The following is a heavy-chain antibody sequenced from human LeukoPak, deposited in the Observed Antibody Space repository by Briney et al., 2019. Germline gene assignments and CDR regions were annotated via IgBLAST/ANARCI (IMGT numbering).Heavy chain of an antibody. Sequence: GGSLRLSCAASGFTFSDYAMSWVRQAPEKGLEWVSTISHVGGTYYADSVRGRFTISRDDSKNMVYLQMDSLRAEDTAVYYCARNKWGDYTGCDYWGQGTLVTVSS. CDR2: ISHVGGT. V-gene: IGHV3-23*01. J-gene: IGHJ4*02. CDR1: GFTFSDYA. D-gene: IGHD4-17*01. CDR3: ARNKWGDYTGCDY.